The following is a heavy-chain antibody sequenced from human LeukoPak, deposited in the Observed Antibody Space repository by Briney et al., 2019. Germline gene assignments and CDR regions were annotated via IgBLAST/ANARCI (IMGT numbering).Heavy chain of an antibody. J-gene: IGHJ4*02. CDR1: GYTFTNYA. V-gene: IGHV1-18*01. CDR2: ISVYNGNT. Sequence: GASVKVSCKASGYTFTNYAISWVRQAPGQGLEWMGWISVYNGNTKYPQKLQGRVTMTTDTSTSTAYMELRSLRSDDTAVYYCARVLGYGSGHVGDYWGQGTLVTVSS. CDR3: ARVLGYGSGHVGDY. D-gene: IGHD3-10*01.